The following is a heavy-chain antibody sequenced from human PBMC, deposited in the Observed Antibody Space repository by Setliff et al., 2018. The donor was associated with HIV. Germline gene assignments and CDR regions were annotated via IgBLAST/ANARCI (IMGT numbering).Heavy chain of an antibody. CDR2: FDPEDGET. Sequence: ASVKVSCKVSGYTLTELSMHWARQAPGKGLEWMGGFDPEDGETIYAQKFQGRVTMTEDTSTDTAYMELSSLRSEDTAVYYCATVDSEKTVSAFDIWGQGTMVTVSS. J-gene: IGHJ3*02. CDR1: GYTLTELS. V-gene: IGHV1-24*01. CDR3: ATVDSEKTVSAFDI. D-gene: IGHD1-20*01.